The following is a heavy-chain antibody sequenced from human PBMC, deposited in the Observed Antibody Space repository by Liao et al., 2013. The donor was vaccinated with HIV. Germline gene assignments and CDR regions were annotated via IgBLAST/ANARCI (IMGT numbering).Heavy chain of an antibody. J-gene: IGHJ3*02. CDR1: GGSISSHY. D-gene: IGHD3/OR15-3a*01. CDR2: IYASGNT. CDR3: GRDRASDFWTGSRGGDAFDI. V-gene: IGHV4-4*07. Sequence: QVQLQESGPGLVKPSETLSLTCTVSGGSISSHYWSWIRQPAGKGLEWIGRIYASGNTNYNPSLKSRVTMSVDTSKNQFSLKLSSVTAADTAVYYCGRDRASDFWTGSRGGDAFDIWGQGTNGHRLF.